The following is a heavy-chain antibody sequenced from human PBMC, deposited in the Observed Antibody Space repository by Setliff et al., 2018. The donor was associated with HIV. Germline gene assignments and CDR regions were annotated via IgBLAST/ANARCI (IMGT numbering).Heavy chain of an antibody. V-gene: IGHV4-61*02. CDR1: GGSIISGSNY. CDR2: IYTSGST. J-gene: IGHJ3*02. Sequence: SETLSLTCTVSGGSIISGSNYWSWIRQPAGKGLEWIGRIYTSGSTNYNPSLKSRVTMSVDTSKNQFSLNLNAVTAADTAVYYCVRGPHTSSWYGGYAFDIWGQGTMVTVSS. D-gene: IGHD6-13*01. CDR3: VRGPHTSSWYGGYAFDI.